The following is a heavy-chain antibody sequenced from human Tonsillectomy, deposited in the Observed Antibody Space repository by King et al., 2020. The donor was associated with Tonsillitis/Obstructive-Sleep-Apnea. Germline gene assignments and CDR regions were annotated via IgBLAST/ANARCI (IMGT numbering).Heavy chain of an antibody. CDR3: ARERRIMITFGYQDAFDI. CDR1: GFTLSSYS. D-gene: IGHD3-16*01. J-gene: IGHJ3*02. Sequence: VQLLESGVVVVQPGSFLRLSFAASGFTLSSYSMYWVRSAPGNGLGWVAVLSHDGIPKDYSDAVKGRLTIARDNSKNTAYLEVNSLRSEDTAVYYCARERRIMITFGYQDAFDIWGQGTMVTVSS. V-gene: IGHV3-30*01. CDR2: LSHDGIPK.